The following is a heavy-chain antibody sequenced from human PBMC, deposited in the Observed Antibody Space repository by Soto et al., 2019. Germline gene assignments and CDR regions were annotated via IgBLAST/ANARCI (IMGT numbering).Heavy chain of an antibody. CDR2: IVPMHDTP. V-gene: IGHV1-69*06. D-gene: IGHD6-19*01. CDR1: GGTFSRSA. J-gene: IGHJ3*02. CDR3: AKEWGNRPGAGSNAFHI. Sequence: QVQLVQSGAEVKRSGSSVTVSCKASGGTFSRSAFRWVRQAAGQGLAWIGGIVPMHDTPVYAPTFHGRVTISAVKSTSPVSMALNSLKSEDTAIYFCAKEWGNRPGAGSNAFHIWGQGTMVSVSS.